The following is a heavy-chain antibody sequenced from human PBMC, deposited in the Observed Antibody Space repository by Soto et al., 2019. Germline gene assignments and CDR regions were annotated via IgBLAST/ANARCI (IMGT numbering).Heavy chain of an antibody. CDR2: IYYSGST. V-gene: IGHV4-39*01. CDR3: ARQNDYVWGSYRPTEGSYWYFDL. CDR1: GGSISSSSYY. J-gene: IGHJ2*01. Sequence: QLQLQESGPGLVKPSETLSLTCTVSGGSISSSSYYWGWIRQPPGKGLEWIGSIYYSGSTYYNPSLKSRVTISVDTSKNQFSLKLSSVTAADTAVYYCARQNDYVWGSYRPTEGSYWYFDLWGRGTLVTVSS. D-gene: IGHD3-16*02.